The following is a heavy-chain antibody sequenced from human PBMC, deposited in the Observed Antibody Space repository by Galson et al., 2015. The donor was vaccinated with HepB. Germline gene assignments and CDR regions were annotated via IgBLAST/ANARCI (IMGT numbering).Heavy chain of an antibody. Sequence: SLRLSCASSGFTFGDYAVSWARQAPGKGLEWVGFVRSKTYGGTKEYAASVKGRFTISRDDSTSIAYLQMDSLQTDDTAVYYCTRATTSPGILYYFDSWGQGTLFTVSS. V-gene: IGHV3-49*04. J-gene: IGHJ4*02. CDR3: TRATTSPGILYYFDS. CDR2: VRSKTYGGTK. D-gene: IGHD6-13*01. CDR1: GFTFGDYA.